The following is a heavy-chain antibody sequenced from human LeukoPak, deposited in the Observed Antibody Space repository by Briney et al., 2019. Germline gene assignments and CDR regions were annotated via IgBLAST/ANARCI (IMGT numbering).Heavy chain of an antibody. CDR3: VRDDKWAFDY. CDR2: ISSSGSDI. D-gene: IGHD1-26*01. Sequence: GGSLRLSCAVSGFTFRSYSMNWFRQAPGRGLEWVSYISSSGSDIYYADSVEGRFTISRDNAKNSLYLQMNNLRTDDTAVYYCVRDDKWAFDYWGQGTLVTVSS. V-gene: IGHV3-21*05. J-gene: IGHJ4*02. CDR1: GFTFRSYS.